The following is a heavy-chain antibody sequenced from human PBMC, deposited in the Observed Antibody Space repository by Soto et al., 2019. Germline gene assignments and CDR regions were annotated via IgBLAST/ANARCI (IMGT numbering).Heavy chain of an antibody. J-gene: IGHJ5*02. D-gene: IGHD6-13*01. V-gene: IGHV4-31*03. CDR1: CGSISSGGYY. CDR2: IYYSGST. Sequence: TLSLTCTVSCGSISSGGYYWSWIRQHPGKGLEWIGYIYYSGSTYYNPSLKSRVTISVDTSKNQFSLKLSSVTAADTAVYYCASVYSSPPDWFDPWGQGTLVTVSS. CDR3: ASVYSSPPDWFDP.